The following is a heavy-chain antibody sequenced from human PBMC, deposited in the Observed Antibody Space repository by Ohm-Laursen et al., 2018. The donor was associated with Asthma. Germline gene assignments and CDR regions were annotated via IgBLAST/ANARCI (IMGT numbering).Heavy chain of an antibody. CDR1: GYTFTSYA. J-gene: IGHJ4*02. CDR2: INAGNGNT. CDR3: AKDSSGGSYYEASYFDY. V-gene: IGHV1-3*01. D-gene: IGHD1-26*01. Sequence: ASVKVSCKASGYTFTSYAMHWVRQAPGQRLEWMGWINAGNGNTKYSQKFQGRVTITRDTSTSTAYMELRSLRSDDTAVYYCAKDSSGGSYYEASYFDYWGQGTLVTVSS.